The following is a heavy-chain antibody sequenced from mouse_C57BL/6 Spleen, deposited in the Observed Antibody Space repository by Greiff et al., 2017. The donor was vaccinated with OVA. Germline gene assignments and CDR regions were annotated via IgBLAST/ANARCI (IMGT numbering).Heavy chain of an antibody. V-gene: IGHV1-59*01. CDR3: ARVIYYYGSSPYYAMDY. CDR1: GYTFTSYW. Sequence: VQLQQPGAELVRPGTSVKLSCKASGYTFTSYWMHWVKQRPGQGLEWIGVIDPSDSYTNYNHKFKGKATLTVDTSASTAYMPLSSLTSEDSAVYYCARVIYYYGSSPYYAMDYWGQGTSVTVSS. D-gene: IGHD1-1*01. CDR2: IDPSDSYT. J-gene: IGHJ4*01.